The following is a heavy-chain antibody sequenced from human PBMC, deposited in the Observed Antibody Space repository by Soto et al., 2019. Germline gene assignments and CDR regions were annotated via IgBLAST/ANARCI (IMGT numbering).Heavy chain of an antibody. Sequence: EVQLVESGGGLXXXXXXXXXSCAASGFXFSSYXXXWVRQXPGXXXXXXSYISSSRSTIYYADSVKGRFTISRDNAKNSLYLQMNSLRAEDTAVYYCARVPLTKYSYDHHTSYNWFDPWGQGTLVTVSS. V-gene: IGHV3-48*03. D-gene: IGHD5-18*01. CDR3: ARVPLTKYSYDHHTSYNWFDP. J-gene: IGHJ5*02. CDR1: GFXFSSYX. CDR2: ISSSRSTI.